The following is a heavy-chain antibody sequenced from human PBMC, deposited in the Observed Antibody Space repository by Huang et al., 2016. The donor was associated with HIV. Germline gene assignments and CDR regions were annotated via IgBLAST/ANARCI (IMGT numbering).Heavy chain of an antibody. CDR2: IYPCDSAA. V-gene: IGHV5-51*01. CDR1: GYTFTNYW. CDR3: ARRGFNTGSSPDS. J-gene: IGHJ4*02. Sequence: EVQLVQSGPEVKKPGESLKISCSVSGYTFTNYWIGWVRQRPGKGLEWMSIIYPCDSAAAYNPSVRGQFTISADKSINTAHLQWDSLKTSDSAIYYCARRGFNTGSSPDSWGQGTLVTVSS. D-gene: IGHD1-26*01.